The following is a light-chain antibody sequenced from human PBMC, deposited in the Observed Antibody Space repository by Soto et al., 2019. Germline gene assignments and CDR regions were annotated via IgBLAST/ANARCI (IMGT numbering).Light chain of an antibody. J-gene: IGKJ4*01. CDR1: QSVSSN. CDR3: QKYNNWPPLT. V-gene: IGKV3-15*01. Sequence: EIVMTQSPATLSVSPGERATLSCRASQSVSSNLAWYQQKPGQAPRLLIYGASTRATSIPARFSGSGSGTEFNLTISSLQSEDFAVYYCQKYNNWPPLTFGGGTKVEIK. CDR2: GAS.